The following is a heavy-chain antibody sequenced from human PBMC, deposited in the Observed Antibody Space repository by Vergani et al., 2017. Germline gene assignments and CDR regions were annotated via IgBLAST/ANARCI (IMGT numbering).Heavy chain of an antibody. CDR2: ISAYNGNT. V-gene: IGHV1-18*01. CDR1: GYTFTSYG. J-gene: IGHJ3*02. D-gene: IGHD3-22*01. Sequence: QVQLVQSGAEVKKPGASVKVSCKASGYTFTSYGISWVRQAPGQGLEWMGWISAYNGNTNYAQKLQGRVTMTTDTSTSTAHMELRSLRSDDTAVYYCARDREYYYDSSGYLDFDIWGQGTMVTVSS. CDR3: ARDREYYYDSSGYLDFDI.